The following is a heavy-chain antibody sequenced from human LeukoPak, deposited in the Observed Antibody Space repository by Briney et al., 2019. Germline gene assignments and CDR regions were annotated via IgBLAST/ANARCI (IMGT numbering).Heavy chain of an antibody. CDR3: ARNRYYYGSGNYGVPNWFDP. V-gene: IGHV4-30-4*07. Sequence: SETLSLTCVVSGDSISSGGYSWSWLRQTPGKGLEWIAYIHDSGSTYNNPSLKSRLNISIDTSKNQFSLKLNSVSAADTAVYYCARNRYYYGSGNYGVPNWFDPWGQGTLVTVSS. J-gene: IGHJ5*02. D-gene: IGHD3-10*01. CDR2: IHDSGST. CDR1: GDSISSGGYS.